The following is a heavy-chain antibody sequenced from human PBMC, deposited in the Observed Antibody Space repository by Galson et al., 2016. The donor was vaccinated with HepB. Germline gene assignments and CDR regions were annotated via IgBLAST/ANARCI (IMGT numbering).Heavy chain of an antibody. Sequence: SLRLSCAASGFTFSRSAMHWVRQAPGKGLEWVAIISYDGSDKYYADSVKGRFTISRDNSKNTLYLQMNSLRPEDTAVYYCAGARPRDSGTYYPYYYYGMDVWGQGTTVTVSS. J-gene: IGHJ6*02. CDR2: ISYDGSDK. D-gene: IGHD1-26*01. V-gene: IGHV3-30*04. CDR1: GFTFSRSA. CDR3: AGARPRDSGTYYPYYYYGMDV.